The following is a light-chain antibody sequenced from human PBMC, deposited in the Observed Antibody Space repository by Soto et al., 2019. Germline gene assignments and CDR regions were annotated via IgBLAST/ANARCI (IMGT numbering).Light chain of an antibody. CDR1: QSVFYSSNNKNY. Sequence: DIAITQSPDSLAVSVVEGASFNFKSSQSVFYSSNNKNYLAWYQQKPGQAPRLLIYDASNRATGIPARFSGGGSGTDFTLTISSLEPEDFAVYYCQQRSNWPITFGQGTRLEIK. V-gene: IGKV3-11*01. CDR3: QQRSNWPIT. J-gene: IGKJ5*01. CDR2: DAS.